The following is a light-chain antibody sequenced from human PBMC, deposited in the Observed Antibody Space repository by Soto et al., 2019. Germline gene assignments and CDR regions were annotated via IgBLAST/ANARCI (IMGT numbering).Light chain of an antibody. Sequence: QSALTQPASVSGSPGQSITISCTGTSSDVGSYDYVSWYQQHPGKAPKLMIYDVSNRPSGVSDRFSGSKSDNTASLTISGLQAEDEADYYCSSFTSSITLVFGGGTKLTVL. J-gene: IGLJ2*01. V-gene: IGLV2-14*03. CDR3: SSFTSSITLV. CDR1: SSDVGSYDY. CDR2: DVS.